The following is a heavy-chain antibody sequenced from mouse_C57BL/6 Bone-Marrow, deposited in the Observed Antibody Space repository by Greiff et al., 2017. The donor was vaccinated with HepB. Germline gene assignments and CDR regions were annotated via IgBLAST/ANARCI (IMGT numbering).Heavy chain of an antibody. CDR3: ARTPLSYYGSSWFAY. CDR1: GYTFTSYW. CDR2: IHPNSGST. D-gene: IGHD1-1*01. V-gene: IGHV1-64*01. Sequence: VQLQQSGAELVKPGASVKLSCKASGYTFTSYWMHWVKQRPGQGLEWIGMIHPNSGSTNYNEKFKSKATLTVDKSSSTAYMQLSSLTSEDSAVYYCARTPLSYYGSSWFAYWGQGTLVTVSA. J-gene: IGHJ3*01.